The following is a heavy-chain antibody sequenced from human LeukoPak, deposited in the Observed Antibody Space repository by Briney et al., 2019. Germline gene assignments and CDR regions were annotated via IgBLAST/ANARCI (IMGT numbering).Heavy chain of an antibody. CDR3: ARVSDYYGSGSYLSVNYFDY. CDR1: GGSISSYY. J-gene: IGHJ4*02. Sequence: SETLSLTCTVSGGSISSYYWSWIRQPAGKGLEWIGRIYTSGNTNYNPSLKSRVTMSVDTSKNQFSLKLSSVTAADTAVYYCARVSDYYGSGSYLSVNYFDYWGQGTLVTVSS. V-gene: IGHV4-4*07. CDR2: IYTSGNT. D-gene: IGHD3-10*01.